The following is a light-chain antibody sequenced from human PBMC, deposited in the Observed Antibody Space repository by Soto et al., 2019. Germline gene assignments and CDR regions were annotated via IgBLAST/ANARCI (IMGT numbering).Light chain of an antibody. CDR2: DAS. CDR1: QSLLHSDGKTY. J-gene: IGKJ1*01. Sequence: EIVMTQNPLSLSVTPGQPASISCKSSQSLLHSDGKTYLYWLLQKPGQAPRLLIYDASTRATGVPARFSGSGSGTEFTLTISSLQSEDFAVYYCQQYNNWPWTFGQGTKVDIK. V-gene: IGKV2-29*01. CDR3: QQYNNWPWT.